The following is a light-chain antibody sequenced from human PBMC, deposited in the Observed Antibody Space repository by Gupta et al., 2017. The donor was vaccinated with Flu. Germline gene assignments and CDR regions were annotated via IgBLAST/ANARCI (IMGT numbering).Light chain of an antibody. J-gene: IGLJ3*02. V-gene: IGLV3-19*01. Sequence: SSELPQDPAVSVALGQTVRITCQGDSLRSYYANWYQQKPGQAPVLVIYGKNNRPSGIPDRFSGSSSGNTAALTITGAQAEEEAAYYCDARESRTNNLRMFGGGTKLTVL. CDR2: GKN. CDR3: DARESRTNNLRM. CDR1: SLRSYY.